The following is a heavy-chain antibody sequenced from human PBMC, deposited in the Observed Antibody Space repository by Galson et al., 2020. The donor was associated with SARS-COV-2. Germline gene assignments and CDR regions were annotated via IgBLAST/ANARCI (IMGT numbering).Heavy chain of an antibody. CDR3: ASLSFGDLEY. Sequence: SETLSLTCAVSGYSISSGYYWGWIRQPPGKGLEWIESFYHSGSTYYNPSLKSRVTISVETSKNKFSLRLSSVTAADTAVYYCASLSFGDLEYWGQGTLVTVSS. J-gene: IGHJ4*02. CDR1: GYSISSGYY. D-gene: IGHD4-17*01. V-gene: IGHV4-38-2*01. CDR2: FYHSGST.